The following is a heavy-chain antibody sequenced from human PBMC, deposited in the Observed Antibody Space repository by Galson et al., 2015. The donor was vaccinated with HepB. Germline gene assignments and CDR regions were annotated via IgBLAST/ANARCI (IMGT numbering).Heavy chain of an antibody. Sequence: SVKVSCKASGYSFTSHAMNWVRQAPRQGLEWMGWINTNNENPGNPTYAQGFTGRFVFFVEPSVNTAYLQISTLKSEDTAVYYCARAGVGPFRYWYFDRWGRGTLVTVSS. CDR2: INTNNENPGNP. CDR3: ARAGVGPFRYWYFDR. D-gene: IGHD3-3*01. V-gene: IGHV7-4-1*02. J-gene: IGHJ2*01. CDR1: GYSFTSHA.